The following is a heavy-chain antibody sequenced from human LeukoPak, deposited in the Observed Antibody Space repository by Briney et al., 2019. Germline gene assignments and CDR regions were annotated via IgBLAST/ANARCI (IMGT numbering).Heavy chain of an antibody. CDR2: IYTSGST. CDR1: GGSISSYY. V-gene: IGHV4-4*07. Sequence: SETLSLTCTVFGGSISSYYWSWIRQPAGKGLEWIGRIYTSGSTNYNPSLKSRVTMSVDTSKNQFSLKLSSVTAADTAVYYCARVRKILWWPDAFDIWGQGTMVTVSS. D-gene: IGHD2-21*01. CDR3: ARVRKILWWPDAFDI. J-gene: IGHJ3*02.